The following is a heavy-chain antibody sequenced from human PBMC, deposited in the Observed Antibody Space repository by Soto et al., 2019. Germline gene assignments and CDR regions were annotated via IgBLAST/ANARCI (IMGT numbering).Heavy chain of an antibody. V-gene: IGHV4-4*07. Sequence: QVQLQESGPGLVRPSETLSLTCTVSGGSISSYRWSWIRQPAGKGLEWIGRLNTYGNTHSNPSLKSRVTVSVDTSRNQFFLTLRSVTAADSAVYHCGRESGETWDYEASWGQGTPVTVSS. CDR2: LNTYGNT. CDR3: GRESGETWDYEAS. D-gene: IGHD1-7*01. J-gene: IGHJ5*02. CDR1: GGSISSYR.